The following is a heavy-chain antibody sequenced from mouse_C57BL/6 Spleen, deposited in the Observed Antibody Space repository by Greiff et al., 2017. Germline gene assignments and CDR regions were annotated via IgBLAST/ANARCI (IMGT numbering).Heavy chain of an antibody. D-gene: IGHD1-1*01. CDR2: INPSSGYT. CDR3: AREEDLIYGSRAY. CDR1: GYTFTSYS. V-gene: IGHV1-4*01. Sequence: QVQLQQPGAELVRPGASVKMSCKASGYTFTSYSMHWVKPRPGQGLEWIGYINPSSGYTKYNQKFKDKATLTADKSSSTTYMQLSSLPSEDSAVYYCAREEDLIYGSRAYWGQGTLVTVSA. J-gene: IGHJ3*01.